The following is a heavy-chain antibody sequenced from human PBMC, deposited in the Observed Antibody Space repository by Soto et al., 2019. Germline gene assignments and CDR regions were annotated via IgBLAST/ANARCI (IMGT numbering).Heavy chain of an antibody. V-gene: IGHV4-59*01. CDR2: IYYSGSI. D-gene: IGHD6-6*01. CDR3: ARDRRFTSSSPPSGYWFDP. Sequence: SETLSLTCTVSGSSISSYYCSWLRQPPGMGLEWIGYIYYSGSIHYNPSLKRRVIISVEASKTQFSLQLRSVTAADTAVYYCARDRRFTSSSPPSGYWFDPWGQGTLVTVSS. CDR1: GSSISSYY. J-gene: IGHJ5*02.